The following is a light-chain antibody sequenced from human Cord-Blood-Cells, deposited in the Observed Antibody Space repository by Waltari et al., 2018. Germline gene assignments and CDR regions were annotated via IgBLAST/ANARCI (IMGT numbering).Light chain of an antibody. CDR2: AAS. V-gene: IGKV1-39*01. Sequence: DIQMTQYPSSLYASVGDRVTITCRASQSISSYLNWYQQKPGKAPKLLIYAASSLQSGVPSRFSGIGSGTDFTLTISSLQPEDFATYYCQQSYSTPYSFGQGTKLEIK. J-gene: IGKJ2*03. CDR3: QQSYSTPYS. CDR1: QSISSY.